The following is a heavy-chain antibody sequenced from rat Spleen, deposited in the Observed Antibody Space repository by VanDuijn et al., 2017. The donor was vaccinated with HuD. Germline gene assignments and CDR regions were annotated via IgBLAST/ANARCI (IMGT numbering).Heavy chain of an antibody. Sequence: EVQLVESGGGLVQPGRSLTLSCTASGFTFSDYYMAWVRQAPKKGLEWVTSISYEGDDTYYGDSVMGRFTISRDNAKSTLYLQMDSLRSEDTATYYCTTASSYRKDYWGQGVMITVSS. D-gene: IGHD1-2*01. CDR1: GFTFSDYY. J-gene: IGHJ2*01. CDR3: TTASSYRKDY. CDR2: ISYEGDDT. V-gene: IGHV5-20*01.